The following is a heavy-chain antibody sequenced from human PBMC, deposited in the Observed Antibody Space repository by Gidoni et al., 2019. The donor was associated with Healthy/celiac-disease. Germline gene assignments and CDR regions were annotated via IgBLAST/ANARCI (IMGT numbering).Heavy chain of an antibody. V-gene: IGHV4-4*07. CDR3: AREVPGQLWNQRWVDY. CDR2: IYTRGST. CDR1: AGSTRSYY. J-gene: IGHJ4*02. D-gene: IGHD5-18*01. Sequence: QVQLQESGPGLVKPSSTLSLTCTVSAGSTRSYYWSWIRQPAGKGLEWIGRIYTRGSTNYNPPLKSRVTMSVDTSKNQFSLKLGSVTAADTAVYYCAREVPGQLWNQRWVDYWGQGTLVTVSA.